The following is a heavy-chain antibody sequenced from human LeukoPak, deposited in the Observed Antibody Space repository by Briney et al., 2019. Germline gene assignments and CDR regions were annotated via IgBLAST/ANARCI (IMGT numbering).Heavy chain of an antibody. CDR3: ARGFVGLQVYYYYYMDV. V-gene: IGHV1-8*01. CDR2: MNPNSGNT. J-gene: IGHJ6*03. Sequence: ASVKVSCKASGYTFTSYDINWVRQAAGQGLEWMGWMNPNSGNTGYAQKFQGRVTMTRNTSISTAYMELSSLRSEDTAVYYCARGFVGLQVYYYYYMDVWGKGTTVTVSS. D-gene: IGHD4-11*01. CDR1: GYTFTSYD.